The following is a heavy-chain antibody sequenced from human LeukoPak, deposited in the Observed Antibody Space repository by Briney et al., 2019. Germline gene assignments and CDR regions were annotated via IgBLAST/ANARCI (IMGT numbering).Heavy chain of an antibody. J-gene: IGHJ4*02. D-gene: IGHD3-10*01. CDR1: GFTFSSYW. CDR3: ARDKLWFGELSRGAIDY. CDR2: INSDGSTT. V-gene: IGHV3-74*01. Sequence: PGGSLRLSCAASGFTFSSYWMHWVRQAPGKGLVWVSRINSDGSTTNYADSVKGRFTISRDNAKNTLYLQMKSLRADDTAVYYCARDKLWFGELSRGAIDYWGQGTLVTVSS.